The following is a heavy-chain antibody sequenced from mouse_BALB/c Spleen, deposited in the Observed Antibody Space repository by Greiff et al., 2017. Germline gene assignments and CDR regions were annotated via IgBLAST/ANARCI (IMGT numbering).Heavy chain of an antibody. CDR1: GYSITSDYA. Sequence: VQLKESGPGLVKPSQSLSLTCTVTGYSITSDYAWNWIRQFPGNKLEWMGYISYSGSTSYNPSLKSRISITRDTSKNQFFLQLNSVTTEDTATYYCARRGLYYGTYFDVWGAGTTVTVSS. D-gene: IGHD1-1*01. J-gene: IGHJ1*01. CDR2: ISYSGST. V-gene: IGHV3-2*02. CDR3: ARRGLYYGTYFDV.